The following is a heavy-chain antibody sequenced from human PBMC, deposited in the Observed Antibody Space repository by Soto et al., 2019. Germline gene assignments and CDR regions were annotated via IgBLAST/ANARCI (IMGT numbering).Heavy chain of an antibody. V-gene: IGHV3-21*01. CDR2: ISSSSTYI. Sequence: AGGSLRLSCAASGITFNKYTMNWVRQAPGKGLEWVSSISSSSTYIYYADSVKGRFTISRDNAKNSLYLQMGSLRVEDTAVYYCASEPGPDQDYYRCIDVWGQGTTVTVSS. CDR3: ASEPGPDQDYYRCIDV. CDR1: GITFNKYT. D-gene: IGHD1-26*01. J-gene: IGHJ6*02.